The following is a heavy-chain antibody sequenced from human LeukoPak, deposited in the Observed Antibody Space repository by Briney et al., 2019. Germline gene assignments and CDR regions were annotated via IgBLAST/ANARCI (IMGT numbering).Heavy chain of an antibody. V-gene: IGHV4-39*07. CDR3: APYFTIFVGAFDP. Sequence: PSETLSLTCTVSGDSISSSSYYWGWIRQPPGKGLEWIGSIYYSGSTYYNPSLKSRVTISVDKSKNQFSLKLSSVTAADTAVYYCAPYFTIFVGAFDPWGQGTLVTVSS. D-gene: IGHD3-3*01. CDR2: IYYSGST. CDR1: GDSISSSSYY. J-gene: IGHJ5*02.